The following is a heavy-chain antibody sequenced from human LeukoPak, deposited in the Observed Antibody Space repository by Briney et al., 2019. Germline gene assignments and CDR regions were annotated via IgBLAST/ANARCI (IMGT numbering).Heavy chain of an antibody. CDR3: ARHLSGDDI. V-gene: IGHV3-53*01. CDR2: IYGGGST. D-gene: IGHD4-17*01. J-gene: IGHJ3*02. CDR1: GFIVSSNY. Sequence: TGGSLRLSCAASGFIVSSNYMSWVRQAPGKGLEWVSIIYGGGSTYYADSVKGRFTISRDNSKNTLYLQMNSLRAEDTAVYYCARHLSGDDIWGQGTMVTVSS.